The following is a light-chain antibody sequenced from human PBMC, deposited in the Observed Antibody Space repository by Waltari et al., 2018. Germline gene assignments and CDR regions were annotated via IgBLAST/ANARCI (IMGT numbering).Light chain of an antibody. CDR2: GAS. CDR1: QSVSIN. V-gene: IGKV3-15*01. J-gene: IGKJ1*01. CDR3: QQYNDWPRT. Sequence: MTQSPATLSVSPGERATLSCRASQSVSINVAWYQQKSGQAPRLLIHGASTRATGSPARFGASGAGTEFTLTIDSLQSEDFALYCCQQYNDWPRTFGQGTKVEI.